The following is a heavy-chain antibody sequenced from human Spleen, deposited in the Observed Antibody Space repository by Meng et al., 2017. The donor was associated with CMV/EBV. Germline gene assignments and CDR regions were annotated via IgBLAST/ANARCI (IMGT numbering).Heavy chain of an antibody. CDR3: AKDQSRARLLVYYYFYGKDV. Sequence: GGSLRLSCAASGFTFISYGMHWVRQAPGKELEWVAGIWYDGRNKYYADSVKGRFTISRDNSNNTLYLKMNTLRAEDTAVYYCAKDQSRARLLVYYYFYGKDVWGQGTTVTVSS. D-gene: IGHD6-6*01. V-gene: IGHV3-33*06. CDR1: GFTFISYG. CDR2: IWYDGRNK. J-gene: IGHJ6*02.